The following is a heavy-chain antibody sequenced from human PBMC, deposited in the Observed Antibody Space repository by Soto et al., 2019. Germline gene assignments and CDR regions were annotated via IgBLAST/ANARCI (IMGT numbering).Heavy chain of an antibody. CDR1: GYTFTSYG. Sequence: ASVKVSCKASGYTFTSYGISWVRQAPGQGLEWMGWISAYNGNTNYAQKLQGRVTMTTDTSTSTAYMELRSLRSDDTAVYYCARGFIVDYHDSSGYYQFFDYWGQGTLVTVSS. V-gene: IGHV1-18*01. D-gene: IGHD3-22*01. CDR2: ISAYNGNT. J-gene: IGHJ4*02. CDR3: ARGFIVDYHDSSGYYQFFDY.